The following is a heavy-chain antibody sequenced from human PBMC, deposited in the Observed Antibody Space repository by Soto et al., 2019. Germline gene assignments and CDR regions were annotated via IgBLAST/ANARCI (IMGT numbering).Heavy chain of an antibody. Sequence: GGSLRLSCAASGFTFRNYWMSWVRQDPGKGLEWVANIKDDGNEKYSVDSVRGRFTISRDNAQNSLYLQMNSLRAEDTAVYYCAREDSIIIPAVSDFWGQGTLVTVSS. J-gene: IGHJ4*02. CDR1: GFTFRNYW. D-gene: IGHD2-2*01. CDR3: AREDSIIIPAVSDF. CDR2: IKDDGNEK. V-gene: IGHV3-7*01.